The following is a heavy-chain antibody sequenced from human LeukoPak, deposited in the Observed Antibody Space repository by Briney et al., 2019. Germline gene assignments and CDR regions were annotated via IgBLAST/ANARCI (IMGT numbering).Heavy chain of an antibody. CDR2: IYYSGST. Sequence: SETLSLTCTVSGGSISSSSYYWGWIRQPPGKGLEWIGSIYYSGSTYYNPSLKSRVTISVDASKNQFSLKLTSVTAADTAVYYCSRRLAGTEDYWGQGTLVTVSS. V-gene: IGHV4-39*01. CDR1: GGSISSSSYY. J-gene: IGHJ4*02. CDR3: SRRLAGTEDY. D-gene: IGHD6-13*01.